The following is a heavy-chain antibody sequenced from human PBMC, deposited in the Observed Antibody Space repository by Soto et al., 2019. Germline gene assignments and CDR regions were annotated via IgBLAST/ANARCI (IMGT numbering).Heavy chain of an antibody. V-gene: IGHV3-7*01. Sequence: EVQLVESGGGLVQPGGSLRLSCVASGFTFWGDWMSWVRQAPGKGLEWVANIKQDGSAKQYLDSVRGRFTISRDNSKNLVYLEMNSLRAEDTGLYYCARDFYGGFSYGPGDNWGQGTLVTVSS. CDR1: GFTFWGDW. CDR3: ARDFYGGFSYGPGDN. CDR2: IKQDGSAK. J-gene: IGHJ4*02. D-gene: IGHD2-15*01.